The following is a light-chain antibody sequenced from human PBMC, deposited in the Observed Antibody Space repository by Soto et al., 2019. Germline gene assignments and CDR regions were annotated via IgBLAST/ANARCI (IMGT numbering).Light chain of an antibody. J-gene: IGKJ5*01. CDR2: AAS. Sequence: DIQLTQSPSFLSASVGDRVTITCRASQGISSYLAWYQQKPGKAPKLLIYAASTLQSGVPSRFSGSGSGTDFTLTTSSLQPEDVATYYCQKYNSAPLTFGQGTRLEIK. CDR1: QGISSY. V-gene: IGKV1-27*01. CDR3: QKYNSAPLT.